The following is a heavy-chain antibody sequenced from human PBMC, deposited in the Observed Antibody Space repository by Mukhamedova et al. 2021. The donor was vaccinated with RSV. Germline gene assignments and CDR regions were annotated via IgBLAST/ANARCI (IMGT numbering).Heavy chain of an antibody. V-gene: IGHV3-30*04. CDR3: ASLCLGYSSWGYDY. CDR2: ISYDGSNK. Sequence: QAPGKGLEWVAVISYDGSNKYYAYSVKARFTISRDNSKNTLYLQMNSLRAEDTALYYCASLCLGYSSWGYDYLCQVTLVTVSS. J-gene: IGHJ4*02. D-gene: IGHD6-19*01.